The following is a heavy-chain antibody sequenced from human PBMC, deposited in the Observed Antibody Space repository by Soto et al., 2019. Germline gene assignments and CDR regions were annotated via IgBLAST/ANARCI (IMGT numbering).Heavy chain of an antibody. D-gene: IGHD3-3*01. CDR3: ARDHCDFWSGPAYYYYGMDV. CDR1: GYTFTSYG. Sequence: AAVKVSCKASGYTFTSYGISWVRQAPGQGLEWMGWISAYNGNTNYAQKLQGRVTMTTDTSTSTAYMELRSLRSDDTAVYYCARDHCDFWSGPAYYYYGMDVWGQGTTVTVSS. CDR2: ISAYNGNT. J-gene: IGHJ6*02. V-gene: IGHV1-18*01.